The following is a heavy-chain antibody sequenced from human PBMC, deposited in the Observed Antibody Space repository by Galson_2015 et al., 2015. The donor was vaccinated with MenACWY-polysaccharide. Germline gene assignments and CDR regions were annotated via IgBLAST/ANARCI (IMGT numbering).Heavy chain of an antibody. V-gene: IGHV3-7*01. CDR2: IKQDGSEK. Sequence: SLRLSCATSGFTFSSYWMSWVRQAPGKGLEWVANIKQDGSEKYYVDSVKGRFTISRDNAKNSLYLQMNSLRAEDTAVYYCAREGGQSIFGVVMSYYYYYGMDVWGQGTTVTVSS. CDR1: GFTFSSYW. J-gene: IGHJ6*02. D-gene: IGHD3-3*01. CDR3: AREGGQSIFGVVMSYYYYYGMDV.